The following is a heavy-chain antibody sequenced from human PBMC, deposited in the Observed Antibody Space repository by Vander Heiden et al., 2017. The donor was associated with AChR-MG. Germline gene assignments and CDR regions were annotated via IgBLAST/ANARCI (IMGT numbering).Heavy chain of an antibody. V-gene: IGHV4-39*01. CDR1: GGSISSSSYY. J-gene: IGHJ5*02. D-gene: IGHD3-16*01. CDR2: IYYSGST. CDR3: ATRYVATNIFDP. Sequence: QLPLQESGPGLVKPSETLSLPCTVSGGSISSSSYYWGWIRQPPGKGLEWIGSIYYSGSTYYNPALKSRVTISVDTSKSKFSLKLRSVTAADTAVYYFATRYVATNIFDPWGHVTLMTVSS.